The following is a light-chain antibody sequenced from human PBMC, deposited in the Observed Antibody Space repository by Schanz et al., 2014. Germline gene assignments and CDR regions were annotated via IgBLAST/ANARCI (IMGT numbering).Light chain of an antibody. CDR2: EVS. CDR1: SSDVGGYNY. Sequence: QSALTQPASASGSPGQSVTISCTGTSSDVGGYNYVSWYQQHPGKAPKLMIYEVSYRPSAVSNRFSGSKSGNTASLTISGLQAEDEASYSCSSYTTTSTLLFGGGTKLTVL. V-gene: IGLV2-14*01. CDR3: SSYTTTSTLL. J-gene: IGLJ2*01.